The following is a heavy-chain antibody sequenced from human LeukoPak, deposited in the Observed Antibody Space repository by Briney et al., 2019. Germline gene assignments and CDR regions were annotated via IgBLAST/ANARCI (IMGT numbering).Heavy chain of an antibody. Sequence: LAWGSLRLSCAASGFTFSSYAMSWVRQAPGKGLEWVSAISGSGGSTYYADSVKGRFTISKDNSKNTLYLQMNSLRAEDTAVYYCAKDVLPFLVWGQGTLVTVSS. J-gene: IGHJ4*02. D-gene: IGHD3-3*01. V-gene: IGHV3-23*01. CDR3: AKDVLPFLV. CDR1: GFTFSSYA. CDR2: ISGSGGST.